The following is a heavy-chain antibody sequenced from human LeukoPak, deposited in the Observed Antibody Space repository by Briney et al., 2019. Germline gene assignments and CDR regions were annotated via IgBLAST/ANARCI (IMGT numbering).Heavy chain of an antibody. D-gene: IGHD1-26*01. V-gene: IGHV4-4*02. Sequence: GSLRLSCEASGFTFNSYEMNWVRQAPGKGLEWIGEIYHSGSTNYNPSLKSRVTISVDKSKNQFSLKLSSVTAADTAVYYCATWATSGSYYRFDYWGQGTLVTVSS. CDR2: IYHSGST. CDR3: ATWATSGSYYRFDY. J-gene: IGHJ4*02. CDR1: GFTFNSYEM.